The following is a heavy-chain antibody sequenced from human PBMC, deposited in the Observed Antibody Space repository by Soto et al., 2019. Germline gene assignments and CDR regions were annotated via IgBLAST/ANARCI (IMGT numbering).Heavy chain of an antibody. CDR1: GYRLTSYW. J-gene: IGHJ6*02. CDR2: IDPSDSYT. CDR3: ASYDSPYYYGMDV. D-gene: IGHD3-3*01. V-gene: IGHV5-10-1*01. Sequence: GESLKISCKGSGYRLTSYWIIWERQMPGKGLEWMGRIDPSDSYTNYGPSFQGHVTISADKSISTAYLQWSSLKASDTAIYYCASYDSPYYYGMDVWGQGTTVTVS.